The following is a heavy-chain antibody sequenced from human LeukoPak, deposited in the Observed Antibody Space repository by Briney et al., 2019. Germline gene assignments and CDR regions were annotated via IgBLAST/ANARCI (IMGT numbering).Heavy chain of an antibody. Sequence: GGSLRLSCAASGFTFSSYWMSWVRHAPGKGLEWVANINQDGSEKYYVDSVKGRFSISRDNAKNSLYLQMSSLRAEDTAVYYCASERGYSGYGDFDYWAREPWSPSPQ. J-gene: IGHJ4*02. CDR1: GFTFSSYW. CDR3: ASERGYSGYGDFDY. CDR2: INQDGSEK. V-gene: IGHV3-7*01. D-gene: IGHD5-12*01.